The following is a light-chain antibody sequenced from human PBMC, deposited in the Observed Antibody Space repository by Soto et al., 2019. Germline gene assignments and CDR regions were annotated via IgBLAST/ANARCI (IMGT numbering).Light chain of an antibody. CDR3: QQSYTTPFT. Sequence: DIQMTQSPSSLSASVGDRVTITCRASQIIKTYLQWYQQKPGEAPKLLISAASTLQTGVPSRFSGSGSGTDFTLTVSSLQPEDFATYYCQQSYTTPFTFGPGTKVDIK. CDR1: QIIKTY. CDR2: AAS. J-gene: IGKJ3*01. V-gene: IGKV1-39*01.